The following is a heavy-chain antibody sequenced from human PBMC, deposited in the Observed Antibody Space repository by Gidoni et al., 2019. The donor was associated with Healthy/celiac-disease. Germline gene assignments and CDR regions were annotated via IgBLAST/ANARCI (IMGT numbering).Heavy chain of an antibody. V-gene: IGHV4-39*01. CDR3: ARQNYGYWFDP. CDR1: GSSISSSSYY. J-gene: IGHJ5*02. CDR2: IYYSGST. Sequence: QLQLQESGPGLVKPSETLSLPCTVSGSSISSSSYYWGWIRQPPGKGLEWIGSIYYSGSTYYNPSLKSRVTISVDTSKNQFSLKLSSVTAADTAVYYCARQNYGYWFDPWGQGTLVTVSS. D-gene: IGHD4-17*01.